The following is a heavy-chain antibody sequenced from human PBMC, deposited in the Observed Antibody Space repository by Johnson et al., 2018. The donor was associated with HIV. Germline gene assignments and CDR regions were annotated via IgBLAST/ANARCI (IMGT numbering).Heavy chain of an antibody. CDR1: GFTFSSYA. V-gene: IGHV3-30-3*01. J-gene: IGHJ3*02. D-gene: IGHD5-18*01. Sequence: QVQLVESGGGVVQPGRSLRLSCAASGFTFSSYAMHWVRQAPGKGLEWVAVISYDGSNKYYADSVKGRFTISRDSSTNTLYLQMNSLRAEDTAVYYCERDLTRGYSPRGAFDIWGQGTMVTVSS. CDR3: ERDLTRGYSPRGAFDI. CDR2: ISYDGSNK.